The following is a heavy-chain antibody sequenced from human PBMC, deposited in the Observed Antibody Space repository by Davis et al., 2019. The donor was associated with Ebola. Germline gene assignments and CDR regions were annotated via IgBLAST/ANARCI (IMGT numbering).Heavy chain of an antibody. CDR1: GFTFSTYA. J-gene: IGHJ6*03. CDR3: ARGGRWYDILTEASLMDV. D-gene: IGHD3-9*01. V-gene: IGHV3-23*01. CDR2: ISGSGCST. Sequence: PGGSLRLSCAASGFTFSTYAMSWVRQAPGKGLEWVSAISGSGCSTYYADSVKGRFTISRDNAKNSLYLQMNSLRDEDTAVYYCARGGRWYDILTEASLMDVWGTGTTVTVSS.